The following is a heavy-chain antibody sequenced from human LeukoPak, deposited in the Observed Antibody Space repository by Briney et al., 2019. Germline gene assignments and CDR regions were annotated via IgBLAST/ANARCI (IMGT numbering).Heavy chain of an antibody. CDR1: GFTFSSYS. V-gene: IGHV3-21*01. CDR2: ISSSSYI. J-gene: IGHJ6*04. D-gene: IGHD2-2*02. CDR3: ARDWWGAPRGIVVVPAAIRTGLDV. Sequence: PGGSLRLSCAASGFTFSSYSMNWVRQAPGKGQEWVSSISSSSYIYYADSVKGRFTISRDNAKNSLYLQMNSLRAEDTAVYYCARDWWGAPRGIVVVPAAIRTGLDVWGKGTTVTVSS.